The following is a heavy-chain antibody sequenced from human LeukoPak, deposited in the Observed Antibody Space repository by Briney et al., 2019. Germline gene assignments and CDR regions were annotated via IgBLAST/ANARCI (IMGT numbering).Heavy chain of an antibody. V-gene: IGHV1-69*13. CDR2: IIPIFGTA. Sequence: GASVKVSCKASGYTFTSYGISWVRQAPGQGLEWMGGIIPIFGTANYAQKFQGRVTITADESTSTAYMELSSLRSEDTAVYYCARDRTYGSYYYGMDVWGQGTTVTVSS. CDR3: ARDRTYGSYYYGMDV. CDR1: GYTFTSYG. D-gene: IGHD4-17*01. J-gene: IGHJ6*02.